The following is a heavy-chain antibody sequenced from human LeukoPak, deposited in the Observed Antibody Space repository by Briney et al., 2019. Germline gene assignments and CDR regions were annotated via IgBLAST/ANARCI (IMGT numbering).Heavy chain of an antibody. CDR1: GYTFTGYY. Sequence: GASVKVSCKASGYTFTGYYMHWVRQAPGQGPEWMGWINPNSGGTNYAQKFQGRVTMTRDTSISTAYMELSRLRSDDTAVYYCASIHNLLDTYGSGSSPFDYWGQGTLVTVSS. CDR2: INPNSGGT. V-gene: IGHV1-2*02. D-gene: IGHD3-10*01. CDR3: ASIHNLLDTYGSGSSPFDY. J-gene: IGHJ4*02.